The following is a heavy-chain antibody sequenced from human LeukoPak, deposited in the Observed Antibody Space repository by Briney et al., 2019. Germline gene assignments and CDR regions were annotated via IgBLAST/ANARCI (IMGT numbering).Heavy chain of an antibody. D-gene: IGHD6-19*01. CDR3: ATVYKAQWLLRGGNFDY. CDR1: GYTFTSYG. V-gene: IGHV1-18*01. J-gene: IGHJ4*02. CDR2: ISAYNGNT. Sequence: ASVKVSCKASGYTFTSYGISWVRQAPGQGLEWMGWISAYNGNTNYAQKLQGRVTMTTDTSTSTAYMELRSLRSDDTAVYYCATVYKAQWLLRGGNFDYWGQGTLVTVSS.